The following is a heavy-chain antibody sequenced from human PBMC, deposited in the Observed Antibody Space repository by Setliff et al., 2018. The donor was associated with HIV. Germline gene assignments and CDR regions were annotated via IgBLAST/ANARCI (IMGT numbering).Heavy chain of an antibody. V-gene: IGHV4-59*11. CDR3: ARAPFYYGSGSYQTFDY. Sequence: PSETLSLTCNVSGGSISSQYWSWVRQPPGKGLEWIGYIYYSGNTKYNPALQSRVTISVDTSKNQFSLKLSSVTAADTAVYYCARAPFYYGSGSYQTFDYWGQGTLVTVSS. CDR1: GGSISSQY. CDR2: IYYSGNT. J-gene: IGHJ4*02. D-gene: IGHD3-10*01.